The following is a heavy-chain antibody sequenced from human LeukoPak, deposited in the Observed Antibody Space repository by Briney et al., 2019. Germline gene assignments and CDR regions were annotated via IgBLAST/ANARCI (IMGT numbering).Heavy chain of an antibody. D-gene: IGHD3-10*01. CDR1: GYTFTGYY. J-gene: IGHJ4*02. CDR2: INPNSGGT. Sequence: ASVKVSCKASGYTFTGYYMHWVRQAPGQGLEWMGWINPNSGGTNYAQKFQGRVTMTRNTSISTAYMELSRLRSDDTAVYYCARGMGPPNTYYYGSGPVGYWGQGTLVTVSS. V-gene: IGHV1-2*02. CDR3: ARGMGPPNTYYYGSGPVGY.